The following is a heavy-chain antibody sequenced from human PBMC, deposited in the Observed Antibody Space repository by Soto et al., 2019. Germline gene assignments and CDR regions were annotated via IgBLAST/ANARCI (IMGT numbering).Heavy chain of an antibody. Sequence: EVQLLESGGGLVQPGGSLRLSCAASGFTFSSYAMSWVRQAPGKGLEWVSAISGSGGSTYYADSVKGRFTISRDNSKNTLYLQMNSLRAEDTAVYYCAKKDLELLLERHWCFDLWGRGTLVTVSS. CDR3: AKKDLELLLERHWCFDL. CDR2: ISGSGGST. D-gene: IGHD2-15*01. J-gene: IGHJ2*01. V-gene: IGHV3-23*01. CDR1: GFTFSSYA.